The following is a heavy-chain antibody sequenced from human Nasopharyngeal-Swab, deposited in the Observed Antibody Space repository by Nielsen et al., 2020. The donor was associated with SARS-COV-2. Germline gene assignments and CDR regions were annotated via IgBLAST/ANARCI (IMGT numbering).Heavy chain of an antibody. CDR2: IYWDDDK. V-gene: IGHV2-5*02. J-gene: IGHJ4*02. CDR3: ARNDYGDRDFDY. D-gene: IGHD4-17*01. Sequence: RQAPGKALEWLALIYWDDDKRYSPSLKSRLTITKDTPKNQVVLTMTNMDPVDTATYYCARNDYGDRDFDYWGQGTLVTVSS.